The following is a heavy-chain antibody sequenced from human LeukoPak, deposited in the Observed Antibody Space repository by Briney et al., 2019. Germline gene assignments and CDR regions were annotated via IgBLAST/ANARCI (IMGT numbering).Heavy chain of an antibody. CDR1: GFTFDDYA. J-gene: IGHJ6*02. Sequence: GGSLRLSCAASGFTFDDYAMHWVRQAPGKGLVWVSRINSDGSSTSYADSVKGRFTISRDNAKNTLYLQMNSLRAEDTAVYYCARLYSGSYYPYYYYGMDVWGQGTTVTVSS. D-gene: IGHD1-26*01. CDR3: ARLYSGSYYPYYYYGMDV. V-gene: IGHV3-74*01. CDR2: INSDGSST.